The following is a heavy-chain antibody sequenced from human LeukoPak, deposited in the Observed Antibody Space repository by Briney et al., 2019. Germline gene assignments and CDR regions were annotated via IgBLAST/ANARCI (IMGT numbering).Heavy chain of an antibody. V-gene: IGHV3-33*01. J-gene: IGHJ4*02. CDR1: GFRFSNYG. Sequence: GGSLRLSCAASGFRFSNYGMHWVRQAPGKGLGWVGAIWYDGSNKYYADSVKGRFTISRDNAKNTMFLEMNSLRAEDTAVYYCARERSGNKAMDFDYWGQGTLVTVSS. CDR2: IWYDGSNK. D-gene: IGHD5-18*01. CDR3: ARERSGNKAMDFDY.